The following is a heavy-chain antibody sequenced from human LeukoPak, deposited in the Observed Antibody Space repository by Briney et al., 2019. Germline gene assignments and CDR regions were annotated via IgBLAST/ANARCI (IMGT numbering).Heavy chain of an antibody. Sequence: SGGSLRLSCAASGFTFSSYGMHWVRQAPGKGLEWVAVIWYDGSNKYYADSVKGRFTISRDNSKNTLYVQMNSLRAEDTAVYYCARGKYYYDSSGYYYGDLLYYFDYWGQGALGTVSS. D-gene: IGHD3-22*01. J-gene: IGHJ4*02. CDR3: ARGKYYYDSSGYYYGDLLYYFDY. V-gene: IGHV3-33*01. CDR2: IWYDGSNK. CDR1: GFTFSSYG.